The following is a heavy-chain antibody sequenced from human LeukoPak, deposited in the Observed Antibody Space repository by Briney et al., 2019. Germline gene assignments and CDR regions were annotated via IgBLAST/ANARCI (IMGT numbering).Heavy chain of an antibody. J-gene: IGHJ4*02. V-gene: IGHV3-7*01. Sequence: ETLSLTCAVYGGSFSGYYWSWIRQPPGKGLEWVATIRQDGSQKYYVDSVKGRFTISRDNAKNSLYLQMSSLRAEDTAVYYCARESGSVTSEVDFDYWGQGTLVTVSS. D-gene: IGHD4-17*01. CDR2: IRQDGSQK. CDR1: GGSFSGYY. CDR3: ARESGSVTSEVDFDY.